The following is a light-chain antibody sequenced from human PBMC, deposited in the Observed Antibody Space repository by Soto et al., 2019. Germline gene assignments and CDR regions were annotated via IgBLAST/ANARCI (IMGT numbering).Light chain of an antibody. CDR2: AAA. CDR3: QQSYSTLALT. CDR1: QSISSY. J-gene: IGKJ4*01. Sequence: DIQMTQSPSSLSASVGDRVTITCRASQSISSYLNWYQQKPGKAPKLLIYAAASLQSGVPSRFSGSGYGTDFTLTISSLQPEDFATYYCQQSYSTLALTCGGGTKVEIK. V-gene: IGKV1-39*01.